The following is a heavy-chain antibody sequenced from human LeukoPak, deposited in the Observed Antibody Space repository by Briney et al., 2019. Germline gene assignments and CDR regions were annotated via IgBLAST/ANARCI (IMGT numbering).Heavy chain of an antibody. Sequence: ETLSLTCTASGGSIRGYYWSWVRQAPGKGLEWVSAISGSGGSTYYADSVKGRFTISRDNSKNTLYLQMNSLRAEDTAVYYCAKGGGLDSSGYYSHPHSNAFGYWGQGTLVTVSS. CDR3: AKGGGLDSSGYYSHPHSNAFGY. CDR2: ISGSGGST. CDR1: GGSIRGYY. D-gene: IGHD3-22*01. J-gene: IGHJ4*02. V-gene: IGHV3-23*01.